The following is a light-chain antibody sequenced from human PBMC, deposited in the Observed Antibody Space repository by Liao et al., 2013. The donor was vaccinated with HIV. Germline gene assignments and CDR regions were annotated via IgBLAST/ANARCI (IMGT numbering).Light chain of an antibody. J-gene: IGLJ1*01. Sequence: SYEVTQPPSVSVSPGQTGSITCSGHKLGDKYVSWYQQKPGQSPVLVIYKNTERPSGIPERFSGSNSGNTATLTISRVEAGDEADYYCQVWDSSSDHPGVFGTGTKVTVL. V-gene: IGLV3-1*01. CDR1: KLGDKY. CDR2: KNT. CDR3: QVWDSSSDHPGV.